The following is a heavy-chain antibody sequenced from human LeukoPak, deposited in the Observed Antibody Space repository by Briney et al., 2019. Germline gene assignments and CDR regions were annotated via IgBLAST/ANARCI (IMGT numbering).Heavy chain of an antibody. CDR3: ARRAYRGWYQLDY. V-gene: IGHV4-39*07. Sequence: PSETLSLTCTISGGSISESSYYWAWLRQPPGKGPEWIGNIHFSGSTNYNPSLKSRVTISVDTSKNQFSLKLSSVTAADTAVYYCARRAYRGWYQLDYWGQGTLVTVSS. J-gene: IGHJ4*02. D-gene: IGHD6-19*01. CDR2: IHFSGST. CDR1: GGSISESSYY.